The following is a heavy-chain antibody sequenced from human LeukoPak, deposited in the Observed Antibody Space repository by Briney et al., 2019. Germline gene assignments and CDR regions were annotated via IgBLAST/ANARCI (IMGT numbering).Heavy chain of an antibody. CDR1: GFTFSSYA. J-gene: IGHJ6*02. CDR2: ISYDGSNK. Sequence: HPGGSLRLSCAASGFTFSSYAMHWLRQAPGQGLEWVAVISYDGSNKYYADSVKGRFTISRDNSKNTLYLQMNSLRAEDTAVYYCARDASGSGSYYYYYYGMDVWGQGTTVTVSS. CDR3: ARDASGSGSYYYYYYGMDV. D-gene: IGHD3-10*01. V-gene: IGHV3-30-3*01.